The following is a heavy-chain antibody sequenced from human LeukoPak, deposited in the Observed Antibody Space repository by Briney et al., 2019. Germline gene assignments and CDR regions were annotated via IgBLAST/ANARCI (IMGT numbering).Heavy chain of an antibody. CDR2: IYTSGST. CDR1: GGSFSGYY. Sequence: PSETLSLTCAVYGGSFSGYYWSWIRQPAGKGLEWIGRIYTSGSTNYNPSLKSRVTISVDTSKNQFSLKLSSVTAADTAVYYCARAPKDGYCSSTSCYGGYMDVWGKGTTVTVSS. V-gene: IGHV4-59*10. CDR3: ARAPKDGYCSSTSCYGGYMDV. D-gene: IGHD2-2*03. J-gene: IGHJ6*03.